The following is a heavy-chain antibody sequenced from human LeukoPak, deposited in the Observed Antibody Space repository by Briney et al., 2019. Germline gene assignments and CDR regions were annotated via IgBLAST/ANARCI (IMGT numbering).Heavy chain of an antibody. CDR1: RYSFTSYW. V-gene: IGHV5-51*07. CDR3: ARHGVWDREGIYFAY. Sequence: GESLKISCKGSRYSFTSYWIGWVHQIPGKGLEWMGIIYPGDSDTRYSPSFQGQVTISADKSISTAYLQWSSLKASDTATYYCARHGVWDREGIYFAYWGQGILVTVSS. CDR2: IYPGDSDT. J-gene: IGHJ4*02. D-gene: IGHD1-26*01.